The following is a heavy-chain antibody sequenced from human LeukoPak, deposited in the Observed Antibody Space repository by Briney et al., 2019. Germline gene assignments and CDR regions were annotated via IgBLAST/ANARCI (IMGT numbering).Heavy chain of an antibody. V-gene: IGHV3-7*01. CDR1: GFTFSSYW. CDR2: IKQDGSEK. J-gene: IGHJ6*03. CDR3: ARERQQLVLGYYYYYMDV. Sequence: GGSLRLSCAASGFTFSSYWMSWVRQAPGKGLERVANIKQDGSEKYYVDSVKGRFTISRDNAKNSLYLQMNSLRAEDTTVYYCARERQQLVLGYYYYYMDVWGKGTTVTVSS. D-gene: IGHD6-13*01.